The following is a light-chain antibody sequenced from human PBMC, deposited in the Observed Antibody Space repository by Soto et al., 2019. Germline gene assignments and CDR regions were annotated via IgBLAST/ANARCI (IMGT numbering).Light chain of an antibody. CDR3: QQSYSTLIT. Sequence: ILMAHSPSSLSASLWDRITITCRASQSISSYLNWYQQKPGKAPKLLIYAASSLQSGVPSRFSGSGSGTDFTLTISSLQPEDFATYYCQQSYSTLITFGQGTRLEIK. J-gene: IGKJ5*01. V-gene: IGKV1-39*01. CDR1: QSISSY. CDR2: AAS.